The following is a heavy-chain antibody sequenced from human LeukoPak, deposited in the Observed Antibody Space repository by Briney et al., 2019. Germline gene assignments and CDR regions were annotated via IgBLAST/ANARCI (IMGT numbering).Heavy chain of an antibody. V-gene: IGHV3-7*01. CDR3: AKSSGYILDN. CDR1: GLTLTSYHW. CDR2: IKQDGSET. Sequence: GSLRLSCAASGLTLTSYHWMNWVRQAPGKGLEWVAHIKQDGSETHYVDSVKGRFTISRDNAGQSLFLRMNSLRAEDTALYYCAKSSGYILDNWGQGTFVTVSS. J-gene: IGHJ4*02. D-gene: IGHD3-3*01.